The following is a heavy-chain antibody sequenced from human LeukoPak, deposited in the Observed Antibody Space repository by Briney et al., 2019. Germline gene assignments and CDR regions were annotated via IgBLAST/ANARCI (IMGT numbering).Heavy chain of an antibody. CDR3: AKGKRNIAARPAAFDY. D-gene: IGHD6-6*01. Sequence: GGSLRLSCAASGFTFSSYAMSWVRQAPGKGLEWVSAISGSGGSTYYADSAKGRFTISRDNSKNTLYLQMNSLRAEDTAVYYCAKGKRNIAARPAAFDYWGQGTLVTVSS. J-gene: IGHJ4*02. CDR1: GFTFSSYA. CDR2: ISGSGGST. V-gene: IGHV3-23*01.